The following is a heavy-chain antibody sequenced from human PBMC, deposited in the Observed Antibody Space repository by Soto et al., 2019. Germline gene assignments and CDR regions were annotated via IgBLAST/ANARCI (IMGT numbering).Heavy chain of an antibody. CDR3: AKDLSVTMIVVVNGMDV. CDR2: ISYDGSNK. Sequence: GGSLRLSCAASGFTFSSYGMHWVRQAPGKGLEWVAVISYDGSNKYYADSVKGRFTISRDNSKNTLYLQMNSLRAEDTAVYYCAKDLSVTMIVVVNGMDVWGQGTTVTVSS. V-gene: IGHV3-30*18. CDR1: GFTFSSYG. J-gene: IGHJ6*02. D-gene: IGHD3-22*01.